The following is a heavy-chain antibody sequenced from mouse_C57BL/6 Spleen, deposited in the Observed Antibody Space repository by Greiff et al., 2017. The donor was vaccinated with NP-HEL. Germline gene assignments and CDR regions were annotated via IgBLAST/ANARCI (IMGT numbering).Heavy chain of an antibody. Sequence: VQLQQSGPELVKPGASVKMSCKASGYTFTDYNMHWVKQSHGKSLEWIGYINPNNGGTSYNQKFKGKATLTVNKSSSTAYMELRSLTSEDSAVYYCARSSGYPAGFGYWGQGTLVTVSA. CDR2: INPNNGGT. V-gene: IGHV1-22*01. CDR1: GYTFTDYN. CDR3: ARSSGYPAGFGY. J-gene: IGHJ3*01. D-gene: IGHD1-3*01.